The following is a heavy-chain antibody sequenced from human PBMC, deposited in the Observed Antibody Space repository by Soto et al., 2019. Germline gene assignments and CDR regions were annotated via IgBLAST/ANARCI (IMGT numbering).Heavy chain of an antibody. V-gene: IGHV3-21*01. J-gene: IGHJ6*02. CDR3: ARDFYYDSSGKGYYYYGMDV. D-gene: IGHD3-22*01. CDR2: ISSSSSYI. Sequence: PGGSLRLSCAASGFTFSSYSMNWVRQAPGKGLEWVSSISSSSSYIYYADSVKGRFTISRDNAKNSLYLQMNSLRAEDTAVYYCARDFYYDSSGKGYYYYGMDVWGQGTTVTVSS. CDR1: GFTFSSYS.